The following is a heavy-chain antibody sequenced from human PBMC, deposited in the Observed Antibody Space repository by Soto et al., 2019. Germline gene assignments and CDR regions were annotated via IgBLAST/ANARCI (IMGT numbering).Heavy chain of an antibody. Sequence: GGSLRLSCAASGFTFSNAWMSWVRQAPGKGLEWVGRIKSKTDGGTTDYAAPVKGRFTISRDDSKNTLYLQMNSLKTEDTAVYYCTTAHRPLLWFGESQFRFIDYWGQGTLVTVSS. CDR1: GFTFSNAW. CDR3: TTAHRPLLWFGESQFRFIDY. D-gene: IGHD3-10*01. CDR2: IKSKTDGGTT. J-gene: IGHJ4*02. V-gene: IGHV3-15*01.